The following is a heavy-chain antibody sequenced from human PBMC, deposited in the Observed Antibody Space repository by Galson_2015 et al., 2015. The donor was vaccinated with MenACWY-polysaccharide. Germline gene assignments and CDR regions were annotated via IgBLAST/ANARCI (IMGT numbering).Heavy chain of an antibody. Sequence: SLRLSCAAAGFTFSSYAMSWVRQAPGKGLEWVSCMSGSGGGTYYGDSVKGRFTISRDNSKNTLYLQMDSLRAEDTAIYYCARLSGYTYRSPYYSDYWGQGTLVTVSS. V-gene: IGHV3-23*01. CDR1: GFTFSSYA. CDR2: MSGSGGGT. D-gene: IGHD5-12*01. CDR3: ARLSGYTYRSPYYSDY. J-gene: IGHJ4*02.